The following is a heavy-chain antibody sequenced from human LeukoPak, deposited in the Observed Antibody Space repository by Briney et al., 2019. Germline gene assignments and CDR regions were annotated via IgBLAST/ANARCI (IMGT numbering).Heavy chain of an antibody. D-gene: IGHD3-22*01. Sequence: RPSETLSLTCTVSGGSISSSSYYWGWIRQPPGKGLEWIGSIYYSGSTYYNPSLKSRVTISVDTSKNQFSLKLSSVTAADTAVYYCARDYYESSVGEGFDIWGQGTMVTVSS. CDR1: GGSISSSSYY. V-gene: IGHV4-39*02. J-gene: IGHJ3*02. CDR3: ARDYYESSVGEGFDI. CDR2: IYYSGST.